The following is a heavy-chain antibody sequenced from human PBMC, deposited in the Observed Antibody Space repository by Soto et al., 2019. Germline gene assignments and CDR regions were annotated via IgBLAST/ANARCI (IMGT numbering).Heavy chain of an antibody. CDR1: GFTFSNYA. CDR2: LSGSGGST. J-gene: IGHJ4*02. Sequence: PGGSLRLSCAASGFTFSNYAMSWVRQAPGKGLEWASALSGSGGSTYYTDSVKGRFTISRDNSKNMLYLQMNSLRAEDTAVYYCAKPPLYCSGGSCYSAFDYWGQGTLVTVSS. CDR3: AKPPLYCSGGSCYSAFDY. D-gene: IGHD2-15*01. V-gene: IGHV3-23*01.